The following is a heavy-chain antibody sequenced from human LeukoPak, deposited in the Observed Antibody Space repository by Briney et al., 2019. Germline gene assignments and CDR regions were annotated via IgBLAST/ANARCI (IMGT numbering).Heavy chain of an antibody. V-gene: IGHV4-38-2*01. J-gene: IGHJ6*03. CDR3: ARRRDYYYYYMDV. CDR1: GYSISSGYY. Sequence: SETLSLTWALSGYSISSGYYWGWIRQPPGKGLEWIGSIYHSGSTYYNPSLKSRGTIAVDTSKNQFSLKLSSVTAADTAVYYCARRRDYYYYYMDVWGKGTTVTVSS. CDR2: IYHSGST.